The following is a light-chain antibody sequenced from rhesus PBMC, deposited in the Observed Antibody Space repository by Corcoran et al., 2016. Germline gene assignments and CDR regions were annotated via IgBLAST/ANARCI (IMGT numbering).Light chain of an antibody. V-gene: IGKV1-28*03. CDR3: LQHNSYPRT. Sequence: DIQMTQSPSSLSASVGDTVTITCRASQGISSYLNWFQQKPGKAPKLLIYDASSLESGVPSRFSGSGSWTDFTLTISSLQPEDFAAYYCLQHNSYPRTFGGGTKVEIK. CDR1: QGISSY. J-gene: IGKJ4*01. CDR2: DAS.